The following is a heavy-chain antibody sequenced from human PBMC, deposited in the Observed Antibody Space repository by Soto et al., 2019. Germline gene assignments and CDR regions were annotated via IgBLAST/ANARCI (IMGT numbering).Heavy chain of an antibody. V-gene: IGHV3-30*18. CDR1: GFTFSSYG. Sequence: QVQLVESGGGVVQPGRSLRLSCAASGFTFSSYGMHWVRQAPGKGLEWVAVISYDGSNKYYADSVKGRFTISRDNSKNXLYLQMNSLRAEDTAVYYCANDCGGDCYPPEYFQHWGQGTLVTVSS. CDR3: ANDCGGDCYPPEYFQH. CDR2: ISYDGSNK. J-gene: IGHJ1*01. D-gene: IGHD2-21*02.